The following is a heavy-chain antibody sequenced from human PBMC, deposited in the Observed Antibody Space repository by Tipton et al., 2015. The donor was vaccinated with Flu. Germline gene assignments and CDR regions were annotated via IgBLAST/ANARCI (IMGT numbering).Heavy chain of an antibody. J-gene: IGHJ4*02. Sequence: GSLRLSCAASGFSFSSYEMNWVRQAPGKGLEWVSFINPSGGITYYADSVKGRFTVSRDNARDSLYLQMSSLRADDTAIYYCTRGFIRLCDYWGQGTLVTVSS. CDR2: INPSGGIT. CDR3: TRGFIRLCDY. D-gene: IGHD3-16*01. V-gene: IGHV3-48*03. CDR1: GFSFSSYE.